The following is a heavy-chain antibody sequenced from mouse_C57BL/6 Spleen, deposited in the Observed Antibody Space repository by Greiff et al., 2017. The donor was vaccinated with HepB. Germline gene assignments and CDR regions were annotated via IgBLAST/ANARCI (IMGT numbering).Heavy chain of an antibody. D-gene: IGHD1-1*01. CDR2: IRSKSSNYAT. CDR1: GFTFNTYA. Sequence: DVKLVESGGGLVQPKGSLKLSCAASGFTFNTYAMHWVRQAPGKGLEWVARIRSKSSNYATYYADSVKDRFTISRDDSQSMLYLQMNNLKTEDTAMYSGVRGPHYYGSSPAWFAYWGQGTLVTVSA. CDR3: VRGPHYYGSSPAWFAY. J-gene: IGHJ3*01. V-gene: IGHV10-3*01.